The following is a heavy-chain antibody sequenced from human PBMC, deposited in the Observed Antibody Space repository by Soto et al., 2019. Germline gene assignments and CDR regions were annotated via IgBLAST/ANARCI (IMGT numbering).Heavy chain of an antibody. Sequence: PGGSLRLSCAASGFTFSGSAMHWVRQASGKGLEWVGRIRSKANSYATAYAASVKGRFTISRDDSKNTAYLQMNSLKTEDTAVYYCTRNALNLETYYYGMDVWGQGNKVTVSS. CDR1: GFTFSGSA. D-gene: IGHD1-1*01. J-gene: IGHJ6*01. CDR3: TRNALNLETYYYGMDV. V-gene: IGHV3-73*01. CDR2: IRSKANSYAT.